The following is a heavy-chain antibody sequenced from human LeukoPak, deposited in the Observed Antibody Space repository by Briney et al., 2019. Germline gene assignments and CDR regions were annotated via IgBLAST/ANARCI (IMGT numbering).Heavy chain of an antibody. CDR1: GFSLTIGYF. J-gene: IGHJ4*02. Sequence: SETLSLTCNVSGFSLTIGYFWGWIRQPPGKGLEWIGSIFHSGSTYYNPSLKSRVTISVDTSKNQFSLKLSSVTAADTAVYYCARDSAKLGYFDYWGQGTLVTVSS. D-gene: IGHD3-16*01. CDR2: IFHSGST. V-gene: IGHV4-38-2*02. CDR3: ARDSAKLGYFDY.